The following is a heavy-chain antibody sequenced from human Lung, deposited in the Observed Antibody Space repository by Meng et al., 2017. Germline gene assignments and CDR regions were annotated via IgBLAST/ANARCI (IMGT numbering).Heavy chain of an antibody. CDR1: GGSFSDYY. CDR3: ARGPTTMAHDFDY. CDR2: INHSGST. V-gene: IGHV4-34*01. J-gene: IGHJ4*02. Sequence: QAQLQLGGEGLLKTSEPLSLPCGVAGGSFSDYYWSWIRQPPGKGLEWIGEINHSGSTNYNPSLESRATISVDTSQNNLSLKLSSVTAADSAVYYCARGPTTMAHDFDYWGQGTLVTVSS. D-gene: IGHD4-11*01.